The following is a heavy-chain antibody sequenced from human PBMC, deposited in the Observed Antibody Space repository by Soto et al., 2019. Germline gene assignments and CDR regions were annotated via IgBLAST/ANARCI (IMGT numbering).Heavy chain of an antibody. V-gene: IGHV4-59*08. J-gene: IGHJ4*02. CDR3: ARHWSDYDFWSGYYSRGYFDY. CDR1: GGSISSYY. Sequence: QVQLQESGPGLVKPSETLSLTCTVSGGSISSYYWSWIRQPPGKGLEWIGYIYYSGSTNNNPSLKSRVTISVDTSKNQFSLKLSSVTAADTAVYYCARHWSDYDFWSGYYSRGYFDYWGQGTLVTVSS. CDR2: IYYSGST. D-gene: IGHD3-3*01.